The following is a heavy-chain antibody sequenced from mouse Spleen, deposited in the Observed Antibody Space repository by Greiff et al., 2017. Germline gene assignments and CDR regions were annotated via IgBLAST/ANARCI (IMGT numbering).Heavy chain of an antibody. CDR2: INPNNGGT. CDR3: ARWYYDYDEFAY. J-gene: IGHJ3*01. Sequence: EVQLQQSGPELVKPGASVKISCKASGYTFTDYYMNWVKQSHGKSLEWIGDINPNNGGTSYNQKFKGKATLTVDKSSSTAYMELRSLTSEDSAVYYCARWYYDYDEFAYWGQGTLVTVSA. D-gene: IGHD2-4*01. V-gene: IGHV1-26*01. CDR1: GYTFTDYY.